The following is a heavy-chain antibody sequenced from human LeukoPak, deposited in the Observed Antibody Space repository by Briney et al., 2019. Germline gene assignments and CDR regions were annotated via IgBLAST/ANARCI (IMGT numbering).Heavy chain of an antibody. CDR3: ARDPGGGFGEPNYYYYMDV. V-gene: IGHV1-69*13. J-gene: IGHJ6*03. Sequence: GASVKVSCKASGGTFSSYAISWVRQASGQGLEWMGGIIPIFGTANYAQKFQGRVTITADESTSTAYMELSSLRSEDTAVYYCARDPGGGFGEPNYYYYMDVWGKGTTVTISS. D-gene: IGHD3-10*01. CDR2: IIPIFGTA. CDR1: GGTFSSYA.